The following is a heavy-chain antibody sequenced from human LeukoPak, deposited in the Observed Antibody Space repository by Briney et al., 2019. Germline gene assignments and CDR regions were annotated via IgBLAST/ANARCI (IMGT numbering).Heavy chain of an antibody. J-gene: IGHJ5*02. CDR2: LYYSGST. CDR3: ARGAAWFDP. CDR1: GGSISSYY. Sequence: SETLSLTCTVSGGSISSYYLSWIRQPPGKGLEWIGYLYYSGSTNYNPSLKSRVTISVDTSRNQFSLKLSSVTAADTSVYYCARGAAWFDPWDQGTLVTVSS. V-gene: IGHV4-59*01.